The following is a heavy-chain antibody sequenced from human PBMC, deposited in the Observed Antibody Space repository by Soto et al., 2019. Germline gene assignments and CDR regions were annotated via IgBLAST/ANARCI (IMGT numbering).Heavy chain of an antibody. V-gene: IGHV1-46*01. J-gene: IGHJ4*02. CDR2: IYPSGGSA. CDR3: ARGGPEMATIGSFDF. CDR1: GFTFSNYF. D-gene: IGHD5-12*01. Sequence: GASVKVSCKASGFTFSNYFIHWLRQAPGQGLEWMGNIYPSGGSAHYAQKFHGRVTMTRDTSTSTIYMDLSSLRSEDTAVYYCARGGPEMATIGSFDFWGQGALVTVSS.